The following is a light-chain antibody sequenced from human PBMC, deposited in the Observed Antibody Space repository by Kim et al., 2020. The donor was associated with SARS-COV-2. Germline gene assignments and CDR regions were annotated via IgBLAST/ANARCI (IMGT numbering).Light chain of an antibody. CDR2: GAS. Sequence: IVMTQSPATLSVSPGERATLSCRASQSVSSNLAWYQQKPGQAPRLLIYGASTRATGIPGRFSGSGSGTEFTLTISSLQSEDFAVYYCQQYNNWPPTWTFGQGTKVDIK. CDR1: QSVSSN. J-gene: IGKJ1*01. CDR3: QQYNNWPPTWT. V-gene: IGKV3-15*01.